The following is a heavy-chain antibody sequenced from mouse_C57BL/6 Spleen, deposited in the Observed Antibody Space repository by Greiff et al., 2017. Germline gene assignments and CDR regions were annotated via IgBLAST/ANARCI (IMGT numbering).Heavy chain of an antibody. CDR2: IYPGDGDT. V-gene: IGHV1-82*01. CDR3: ATSITTVDYWYFDV. CDR1: GYAFSSSW. D-gene: IGHD1-1*01. Sequence: VKVVESGPELVKPGASVKISCKASGYAFSSSWMNWVKQRPGKGLEWIGRIYPGDGDTNYNGKFKGKATLTADKSSSTAYMQLSSLTSEDSAVYFCATSITTVDYWYFDVWGTGTTVTVSS. J-gene: IGHJ1*03.